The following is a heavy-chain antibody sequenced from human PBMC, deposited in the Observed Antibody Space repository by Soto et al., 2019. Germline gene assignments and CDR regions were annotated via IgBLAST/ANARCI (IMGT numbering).Heavy chain of an antibody. CDR2: IIPIFGTA. D-gene: IGHD2-2*01. CDR3: ARGSSTYYYYGMDV. J-gene: IGHJ6*02. V-gene: IGHV1-69*13. Sequence: SVKVSCKASGATFSSYAISWVRQAPGQGLEWMGGIIPIFGTANYAQKFQGIVTITADESTSTAYMELSSLRAENTAVYYCARGSSTYYYYGMDVWGQGTTVTVSS. CDR1: GATFSSYA.